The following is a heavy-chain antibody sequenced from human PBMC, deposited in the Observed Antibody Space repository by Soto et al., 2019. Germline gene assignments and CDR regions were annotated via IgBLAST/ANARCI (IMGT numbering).Heavy chain of an antibody. CDR2: INHSGST. CDR3: ARLGGVVVVAATGNRKQNWFDP. Sequence: SETLSLTCAVYGGSFSGYYWSWIRQPPGKGLEWIGEINHSGSTNYNPSLKSRVTISVDTSKNQFSLKLSSVTAADTAVYYCARLGGVVVVAATGNRKQNWFDPWGQGTLVTVSS. J-gene: IGHJ5*02. D-gene: IGHD2-15*01. V-gene: IGHV4-34*01. CDR1: GGSFSGYY.